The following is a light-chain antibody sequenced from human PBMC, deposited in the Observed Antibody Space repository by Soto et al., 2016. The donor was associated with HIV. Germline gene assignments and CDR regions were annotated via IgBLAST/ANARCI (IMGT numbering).Light chain of an antibody. CDR1: NVGSKS. CDR2: DDS. Sequence: SYELTQPPSLSVAPRKTARITCGGNNVGSKSVQWYQQKPGQAPILVIYDDSDRPSGIPERFSGSNSGNTATLTISRVEAGDEADYFCQVWDVSSDHVLFGGGIKLTVL. V-gene: IGLV3-21*04. J-gene: IGLJ2*01. CDR3: QVWDVSSDHVL.